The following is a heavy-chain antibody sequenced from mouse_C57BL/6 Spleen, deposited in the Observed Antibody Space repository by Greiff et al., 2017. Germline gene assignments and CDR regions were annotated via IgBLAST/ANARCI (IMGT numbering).Heavy chain of an antibody. CDR2: IGPGSGST. J-gene: IGHJ1*03. CDR3: AYITTVVATDWYFDV. CDR1: GYTFTDYY. D-gene: IGHD1-1*01. Sequence: QVQLQQSGAELVKPGASVKISCKASGYTFTDYYINWVKQRPGQGLEWIGKIGPGSGSTYYNEKFKGKATLTADKSSSTAYMQLSSLTSEDSAVYFCAYITTVVATDWYFDVWGTGTTVTVSS. V-gene: IGHV1-77*01.